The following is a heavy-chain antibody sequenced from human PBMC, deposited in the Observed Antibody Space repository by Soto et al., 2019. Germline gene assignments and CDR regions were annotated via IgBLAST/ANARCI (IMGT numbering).Heavy chain of an antibody. CDR3: AKSYDCGGGSCLPNWFDS. CDR2: INNNGNT. V-gene: IGHV4-59*02. J-gene: IGHJ5*01. Sequence: ETLSLTCNVSGGSVSGYHWSWIRQPPGKGLEWIGYINNNGNTDYNPSLESRVTISVDTSKNQISLNLTSVTAADTAVYYCAKSYDCGGGSCLPNWFDSWGQGTLVTVSS. CDR1: GGSVSGYH. D-gene: IGHD2-15*01.